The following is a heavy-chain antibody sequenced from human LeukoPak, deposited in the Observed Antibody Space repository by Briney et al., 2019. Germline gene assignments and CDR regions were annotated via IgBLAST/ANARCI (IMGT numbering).Heavy chain of an antibody. CDR2: ISSSSSYI. CDR3: AAGTGCDY. Sequence: GGSLRLSCAASGFTFSSYSMNRVRQAPGKGLEWVSSISSSSSYIYYADSVKGRFTIARDNAKNSLYLQMNSLRAEDTAVYYCAAGTGCDYWGQGTLVTVSS. D-gene: IGHD6-13*01. V-gene: IGHV3-21*01. CDR1: GFTFSSYS. J-gene: IGHJ4*02.